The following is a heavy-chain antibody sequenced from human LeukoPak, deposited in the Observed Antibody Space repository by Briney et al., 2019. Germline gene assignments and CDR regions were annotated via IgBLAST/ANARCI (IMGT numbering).Heavy chain of an antibody. CDR3: ARHPRGWNLWFGP. V-gene: IGHV4-39*01. Sequence: PSETLSLTCTVSGGSISSSSYYWGWIRQPPGKGLEWIGSIYYSGSTYYNPSLKSRVTISVDTSKNQFSLKLSSVTAADTAVYYCARHPRGWNLWFGPWGQGTLVTVSS. CDR2: IYYSGST. J-gene: IGHJ5*02. D-gene: IGHD1-1*01. CDR1: GGSISSSSYY.